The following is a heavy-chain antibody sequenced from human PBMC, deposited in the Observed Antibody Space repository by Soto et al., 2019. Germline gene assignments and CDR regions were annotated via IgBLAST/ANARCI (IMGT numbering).Heavy chain of an antibody. CDR2: ISPK. CDR3: ARDDAFGNENAFDL. Sequence: GSLRLSCAVSGFSFRTYGFHWVRQPPGKGLEWVAVISPKGHSDSVEGRSTISRDNSKDTLYLQMNNLRAEDTAVYYCARDDAFGNENAFDLWGQGTMVTVSS. D-gene: IGHD1-1*01. CDR1: GFSFRTYG. J-gene: IGHJ3*01. V-gene: IGHV3-33*01.